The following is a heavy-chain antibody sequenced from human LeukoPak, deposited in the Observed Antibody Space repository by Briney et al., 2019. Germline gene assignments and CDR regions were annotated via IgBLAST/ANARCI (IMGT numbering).Heavy chain of an antibody. D-gene: IGHD1-1*01. V-gene: IGHV4-39*01. Sequence: SETLSLTCSVSGGSISSSNYYWGWIRQPPGKGLEWIGSIYYSGSTYYNPSLKSRVTISVDTSKNQFSLKLSSVTAADTAAYYCARPVPSRLGWFDPWGQGTLVTVSS. CDR1: GGSISSSNYY. CDR2: IYYSGST. CDR3: ARPVPSRLGWFDP. J-gene: IGHJ5*02.